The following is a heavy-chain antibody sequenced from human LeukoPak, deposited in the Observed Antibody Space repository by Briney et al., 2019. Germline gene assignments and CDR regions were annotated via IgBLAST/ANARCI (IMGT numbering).Heavy chain of an antibody. CDR3: ARLGHYPNSRTRPNWFDP. CDR2: IYYTGTA. J-gene: IGHJ5*02. D-gene: IGHD1-1*01. V-gene: IGHV4-39*01. CDR1: GGSIRDTSYY. Sequence: SETLSLTCTVSGGSIRDTSYYWVWIRQPPGKELEWIGIIYYTGTAYYNPSLKSRVTISVDTSRDQFSLRLSSVTAADTAVYYCARLGHYPNSRTRPNWFDPGGQGTLVSVSS.